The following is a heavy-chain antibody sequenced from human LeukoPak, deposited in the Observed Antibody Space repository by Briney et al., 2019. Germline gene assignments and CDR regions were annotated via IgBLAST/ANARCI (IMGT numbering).Heavy chain of an antibody. CDR3: AKNYDFWSGYFDY. D-gene: IGHD3-3*01. J-gene: IGHJ4*02. V-gene: IGHV3-11*04. Sequence: KPGGSLRLSCAASGFTFSDYYMSWIRQAPGKGLEWVSYISSSGSTIYYADSVKGRFTISRDNAKNSLYLQMNSLRAEDTAVYYCAKNYDFWSGYFDYWGQGTLVTVSS. CDR1: GFTFSDYY. CDR2: ISSSGSTI.